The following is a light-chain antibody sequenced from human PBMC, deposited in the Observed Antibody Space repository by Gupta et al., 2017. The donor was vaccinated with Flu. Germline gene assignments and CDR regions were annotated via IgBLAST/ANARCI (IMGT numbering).Light chain of an antibody. J-gene: IGLJ3*02. V-gene: IGLV2-11*01. CDR2: DVS. Sequence: QSALTQPRSVSGSPGQSVTISCTGTSSDVGGYNYVSWYQQHPGKAPKLMIYDVSKRPSEVPDRFSGSKSGNTASLTISGLQAEDEADCYCCSYAGSYTFEVFGGGTKLTVL. CDR1: SSDVGGYNY. CDR3: CSYAGSYTFEV.